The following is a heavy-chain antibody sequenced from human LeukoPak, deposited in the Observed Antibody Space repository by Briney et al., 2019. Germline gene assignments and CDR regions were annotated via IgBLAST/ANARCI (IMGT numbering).Heavy chain of an antibody. Sequence: SETLSLTCTVSGGSISSYYWSWIRQPPGKGLEWIGYIYYSGSTNYNPSLKSRVTISLDTSKNQFSLKLNSVTAADTAVYYCARDLGSGWHDAFDIWGQGTMVTVSS. J-gene: IGHJ3*02. D-gene: IGHD6-19*01. CDR1: GGSISSYY. CDR2: IYYSGST. V-gene: IGHV4-59*01. CDR3: ARDLGSGWHDAFDI.